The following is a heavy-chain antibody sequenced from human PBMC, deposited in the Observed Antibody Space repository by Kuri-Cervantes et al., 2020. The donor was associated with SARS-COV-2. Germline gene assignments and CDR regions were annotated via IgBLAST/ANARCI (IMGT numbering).Heavy chain of an antibody. CDR1: GYTFTSYG. J-gene: IGHJ5*02. V-gene: IGHV1-18*01. D-gene: IGHD4-17*01. CDR3: ARNYGATPAFGP. CDR2: IGAYNGNT. Sequence: ALVKVSCKASGYTFTSYGISWVRQAPGQGLEWMGWIGAYNGNTNYAQKLQGRVTMTTDTSTSTAYMELRSLRSDDTAVYYCARNYGATPAFGPWGQGTLVTVSS.